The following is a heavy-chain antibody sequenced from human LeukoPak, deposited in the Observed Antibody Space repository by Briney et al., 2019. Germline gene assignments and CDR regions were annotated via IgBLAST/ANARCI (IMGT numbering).Heavy chain of an antibody. CDR1: GFTFSSYG. D-gene: IGHD2-15*01. Sequence: PGGSLRLSCAASGFTFSSYGMSWVRQAPGKGLEWVSAISGSGGSTYYADSVKGRFTISRDNSKNTLYLQMNSLRAEDTAVYYCAKLLRSTVTGGDYWGQGTLVTVSS. CDR3: AKLLRSTVTGGDY. J-gene: IGHJ4*02. V-gene: IGHV3-23*01. CDR2: ISGSGGST.